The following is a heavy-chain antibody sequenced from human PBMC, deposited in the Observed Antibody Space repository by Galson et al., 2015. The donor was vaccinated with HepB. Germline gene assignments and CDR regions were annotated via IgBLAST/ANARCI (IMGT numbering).Heavy chain of an antibody. CDR3: ARDIAVAGKVNDY. J-gene: IGHJ4*02. V-gene: IGHV1-46*01. CDR1: GYTFTSYH. CDR2: IDPSGGST. D-gene: IGHD6-19*01. Sequence: SVKVSCKASGYTFTSYHMHWVRQAPGQGLEWMGIIDPSGGSTSYAQKYQGRVTMTRDTSTSTVYMELSSLRSEDTAVYYCARDIAVAGKVNDYWGQGTLVTVSS.